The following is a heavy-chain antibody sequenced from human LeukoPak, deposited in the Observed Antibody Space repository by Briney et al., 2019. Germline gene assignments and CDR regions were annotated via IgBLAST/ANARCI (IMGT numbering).Heavy chain of an antibody. Sequence: SETLSLTCTVSGGSISSYYWSWIRQPPGKGLEWIGYIYYSGSTNYNPSLKSRVTISVDTSKNQFSLKLSSVTAADTAVYYCARTGTDSSSWSSWFDPWGQGTLVTVSS. V-gene: IGHV4-59*01. J-gene: IGHJ5*02. CDR3: ARTGTDSSSWSSWFDP. CDR2: IYYSGST. D-gene: IGHD6-13*01. CDR1: GGSISSYY.